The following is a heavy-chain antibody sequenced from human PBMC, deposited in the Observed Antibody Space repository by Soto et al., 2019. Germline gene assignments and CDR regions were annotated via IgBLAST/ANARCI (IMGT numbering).Heavy chain of an antibody. CDR3: ARVGALGSGSCFDY. D-gene: IGHD6-13*01. J-gene: IGHJ4*02. CDR1: GGSFSGHY. V-gene: IGHV4-34*01. Sequence: QVQLQQWGAGLLKPSETLSLTCAVSGGSFSGHYWSWIRQPPGKGMEWIGELNHSGSTNYNPSLKSRVTITVETSKNQFSLKLSSVTAADTAVYFCARVGALGSGSCFDYWGQGNLVTVSS. CDR2: LNHSGST.